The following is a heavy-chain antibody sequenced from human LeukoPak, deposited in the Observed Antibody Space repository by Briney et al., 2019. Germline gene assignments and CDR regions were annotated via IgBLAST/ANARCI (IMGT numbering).Heavy chain of an antibody. V-gene: IGHV3-21*01. D-gene: IGHD6-13*01. CDR1: GFSFRSYR. CDR2: ISTSSTYI. CDR3: ARDLYRRQQLGLIDC. J-gene: IGHJ4*02. Sequence: GGSLRLSCAASGFSFRSYRMNWVRQAPGKGLEWVSSISTSSTYIYYADSVKGRFTISRDNAKNSLYLQMNSLSAEDTAVYYCARDLYRRQQLGLIDCWGQGTLVTVSS.